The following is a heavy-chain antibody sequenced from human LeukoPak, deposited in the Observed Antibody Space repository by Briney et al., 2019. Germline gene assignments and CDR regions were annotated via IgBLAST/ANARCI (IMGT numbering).Heavy chain of an antibody. CDR1: GGSISSYY. V-gene: IGHV4-59*01. CDR2: IYYTGST. Sequence: SETLSLTCTVSGGSISSYYWSWVRRPPGEGLDWIGYIYYTGSTNYNPSLKSRVTISMDTSKNHFSLKLTSVTAADTAVYYCARWGYSSGWYYFDYWGQGTLVTVSS. J-gene: IGHJ4*02. CDR3: ARWGYSSGWYYFDY. D-gene: IGHD6-19*01.